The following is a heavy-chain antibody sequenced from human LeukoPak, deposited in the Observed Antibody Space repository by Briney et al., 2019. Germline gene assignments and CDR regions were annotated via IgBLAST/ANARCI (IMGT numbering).Heavy chain of an antibody. J-gene: IGHJ4*02. CDR3: AKDQIGWAPGYSSGPLDH. D-gene: IGHD6-19*01. Sequence: PGRSLRLSCAASGFTISMYGVHWVRQAPGKGLEWVAVISHDGKNKDHGDSVKGRFTISRDTSKSTLYLQMNSLRAEDTAVYFCAKDQIGWAPGYSSGPLDHWGQGTLVTVSS. CDR2: ISHDGKNK. V-gene: IGHV3-30*18. CDR1: GFTISMYG.